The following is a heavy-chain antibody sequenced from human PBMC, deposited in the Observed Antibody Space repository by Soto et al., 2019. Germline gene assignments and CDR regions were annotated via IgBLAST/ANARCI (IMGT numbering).Heavy chain of an antibody. V-gene: IGHV3-48*03. CDR3: ARPYGSVDAFDI. Sequence: GGSLRLSCAASGFPFTSSEMNWVRQAPGKGLEWVSYISNSGNTIYYADSVKGRFTISRDNAKNSLYLQMNSPRAEDTAVYYCARPYGSVDAFDIWGQGTMVTVSS. CDR2: ISNSGNTI. J-gene: IGHJ3*02. CDR1: GFPFTSSE. D-gene: IGHD3-10*01.